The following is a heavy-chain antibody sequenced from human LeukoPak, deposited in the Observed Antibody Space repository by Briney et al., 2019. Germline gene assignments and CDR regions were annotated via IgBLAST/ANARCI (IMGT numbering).Heavy chain of an antibody. J-gene: IGHJ6*03. Sequence: ASVKVSCEASGYTFTSYGISWVRQAPGQGLEWMGWISAYNGNTNYAQKLQGRVTMTTDTSTSTAYMELRSLRSDDTAVYYCARGQTKIVVGTLYYMDVWGKGTTVTVSS. V-gene: IGHV1-18*01. CDR2: ISAYNGNT. CDR3: ARGQTKIVVGTLYYMDV. D-gene: IGHD2-15*01. CDR1: GYTFTSYG.